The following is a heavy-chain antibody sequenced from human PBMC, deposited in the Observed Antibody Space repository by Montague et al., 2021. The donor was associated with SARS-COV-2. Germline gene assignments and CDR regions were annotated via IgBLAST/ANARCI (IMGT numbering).Heavy chain of an antibody. CDR3: ARLRDGVVPSPILGVGPYYSYYYMDV. Sequence: SETLSLTCAVHGTSFSGYYWNWIRQPPGKGLEWIGEINHGGSTKYSPSLKSRLTISAYTSKNQFSLKLTSVAAADTAVYYCARLRDGVVPSPILGVGPYYSYYYMDVWGKGTPVTVSS. J-gene: IGHJ6*03. V-gene: IGHV4-34*01. CDR1: GTSFSGYY. CDR2: INHGGST. D-gene: IGHD3-10*01.